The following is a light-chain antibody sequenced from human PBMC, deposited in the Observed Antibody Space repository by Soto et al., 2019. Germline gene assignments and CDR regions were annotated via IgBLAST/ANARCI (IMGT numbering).Light chain of an antibody. J-gene: IGLJ1*01. Sequence: QSVLTQPASVSGSPGQSVTISCSGTSSDIGSYEHVAWYQQFPGKSPKLIIYAVSDRPSGVSDRFSGSKSGISASLTISGLQTEDEADYYCISYTDRQSYLFGTGTKVTVL. CDR3: ISYTDRQSYL. CDR1: SSDIGSYEH. CDR2: AVS. V-gene: IGLV2-14*03.